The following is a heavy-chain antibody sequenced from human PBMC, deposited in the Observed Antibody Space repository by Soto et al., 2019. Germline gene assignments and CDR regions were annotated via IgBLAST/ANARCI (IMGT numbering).Heavy chain of an antibody. D-gene: IGHD5-12*01. Sequence: EVQLVESGGGLAQPGGSLRLSCAASGFTFSTYSMNWVHQAPGKGLEWLSYISSTSKTVYHADSVKGRFTISRDNAENSLYLQMDSLRDEDTAVYYCARDRSGYNLGWFDSWGQGTLVTVSS. CDR1: GFTFSTYS. J-gene: IGHJ5*01. CDR3: ARDRSGYNLGWFDS. CDR2: ISSTSKTV. V-gene: IGHV3-48*02.